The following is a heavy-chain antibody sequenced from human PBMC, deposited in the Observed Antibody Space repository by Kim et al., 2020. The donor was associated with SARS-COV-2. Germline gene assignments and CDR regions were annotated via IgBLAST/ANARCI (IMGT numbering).Heavy chain of an antibody. CDR2: IGTAGDT. Sequence: GGSLRLSCAASGFTFSSYDMHWVRQATGKGLEWVSAIGTAGDTYYPGSVKGRFTISRENAKNSLYLQMNSLRAGDTAVYYCARSSYDILTGYYGSYYYWGQGTLVNVSS. CDR3: ARSSYDILTGYYGSYYY. CDR1: GFTFSSYD. V-gene: IGHV3-13*04. D-gene: IGHD3-9*01. J-gene: IGHJ4*02.